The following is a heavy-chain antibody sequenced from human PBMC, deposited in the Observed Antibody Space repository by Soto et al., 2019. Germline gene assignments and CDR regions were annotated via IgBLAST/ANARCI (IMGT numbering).Heavy chain of an antibody. CDR1: GFTFSSYS. D-gene: IGHD1-26*01. CDR2: ISSSSSTI. V-gene: IGHV3-48*02. Sequence: GGSLRLSCAASGFTFSSYSMNWVRQAPGKGLEWVSYISSSSSTIYYADSVKGRFTISRDNAKNPLYLQMNSLRDEDTAVYYCASPMELPSTYYFDYWGQGTLVTVSS. J-gene: IGHJ4*02. CDR3: ASPMELPSTYYFDY.